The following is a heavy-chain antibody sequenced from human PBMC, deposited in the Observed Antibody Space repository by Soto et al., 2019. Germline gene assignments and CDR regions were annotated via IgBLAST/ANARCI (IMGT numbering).Heavy chain of an antibody. V-gene: IGHV1-58*01. D-gene: IGHD2-15*01. Sequence: QMQLVQSGPEVKKPGTSVKVSCKASGFTFTSSAVHWVRQARGQRLEWIGWIVVGSGNTNYAQKFQERVTSTRNMSTSPAYMELSSLRTEDTAVYYCAATHCSGGSCYSDYWGQGTLVTVSS. CDR3: AATHCSGGSCYSDY. CDR1: GFTFTSSA. J-gene: IGHJ4*02. CDR2: IVVGSGNT.